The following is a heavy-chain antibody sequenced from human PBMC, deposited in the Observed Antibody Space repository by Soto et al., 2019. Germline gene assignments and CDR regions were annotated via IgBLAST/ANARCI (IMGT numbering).Heavy chain of an antibody. J-gene: IGHJ4*02. CDR2: IYYSGST. V-gene: IGHV4-61*01. D-gene: IGHD6-6*01. Sequence: SETLSLTCTVSGGSVSSGSYYWSWIRQPPGKGLEWIGYIYYSGSTNYNPSLKSRVTISVDTSKNQFSLKLSSVTAADTAVYYCARAGIAARLFDYWGQGTLVTVSS. CDR3: ARAGIAARLFDY. CDR1: GGSVSSGSYY.